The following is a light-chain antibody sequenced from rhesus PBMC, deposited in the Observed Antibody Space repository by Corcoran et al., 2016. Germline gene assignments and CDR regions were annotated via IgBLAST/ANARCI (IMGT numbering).Light chain of an antibody. CDR2: GAS. V-gene: IGKV3-10*01. CDR1: QSVSSY. CDR3: YQHSSGYT. Sequence: QVILTQSPATLSLSPGERATLSCRASQSVSSYLAWYQQKLGQAPRLIIYGASSRATGIPDRFSGSGSGTEVTLTISRLGPEDVGGYHCYQHSSGYTFGPGTKLDIK. J-gene: IGKJ3*01.